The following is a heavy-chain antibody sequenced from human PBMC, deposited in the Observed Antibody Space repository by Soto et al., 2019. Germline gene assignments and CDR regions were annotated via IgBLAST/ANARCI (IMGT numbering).Heavy chain of an antibody. CDR3: ARKVH. J-gene: IGHJ4*02. Sequence: GGSLRLSCAASGFTFSDYTMHWVRQAPGKGLEWVAVISYDGSNKYYADSVKGRFTISRDNSKNTLSLQMNSLRVEDTAVYYCARKVHWGQGTLVTVSS. V-gene: IGHV3-30-3*01. CDR2: ISYDGSNK. CDR1: GFTFSDYT.